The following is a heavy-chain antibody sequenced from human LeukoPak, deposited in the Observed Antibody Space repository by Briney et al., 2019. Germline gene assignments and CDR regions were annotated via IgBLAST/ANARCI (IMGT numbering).Heavy chain of an antibody. J-gene: IGHJ4*02. CDR2: IYSGGST. CDR1: GFTVSSNY. V-gene: IGHV3-66*01. CDR3: TRDPPPYSSGWYAY. Sequence: PGGSLRLSCAASGFTVSSNYMSWVRQAPGKGLEWVSVIYSGGSTYYADSVKGRFTISRDDSKSIAYLQMNSLKTEDTAVYYCTRDPPPYSSGWYAYWGQGTLVTVSS. D-gene: IGHD6-19*01.